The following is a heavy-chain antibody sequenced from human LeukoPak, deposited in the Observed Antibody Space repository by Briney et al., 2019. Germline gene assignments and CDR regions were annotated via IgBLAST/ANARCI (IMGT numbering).Heavy chain of an antibody. Sequence: PGGSLRLSCSASGFTFSNSAMHWVRQALGKGLEYVSTISSNGGTTYYTDSVKGRFTISRDNSKNTLYLHMSSLRVEDTAVYYCVKITSVTGGDCWGQGTRLTVSS. CDR1: GFTFSNSA. CDR3: VKITSVTGGDC. D-gene: IGHD1-1*01. V-gene: IGHV3-64D*09. CDR2: ISSNGGTT. J-gene: IGHJ4*02.